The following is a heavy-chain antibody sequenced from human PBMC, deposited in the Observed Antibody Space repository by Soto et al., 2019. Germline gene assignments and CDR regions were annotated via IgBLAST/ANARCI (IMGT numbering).Heavy chain of an antibody. Sequence: PGGSLRLSCTASGFTFSDYAMSWVRQAPGKGLEWVSGIRGSGGGTYYAGSVKGRFTISRDNSKNTLYLQLNSLRAEDTAVYYCAKALGYCSGTSCYGPNYYLAVWGKGTTVTVSS. J-gene: IGHJ6*03. CDR3: AKALGYCSGTSCYGPNYYLAV. D-gene: IGHD2-2*01. V-gene: IGHV3-23*01. CDR1: GFTFSDYA. CDR2: IRGSGGGT.